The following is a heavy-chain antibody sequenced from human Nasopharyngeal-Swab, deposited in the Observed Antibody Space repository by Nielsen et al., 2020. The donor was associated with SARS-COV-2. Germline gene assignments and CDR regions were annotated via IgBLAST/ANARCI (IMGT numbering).Heavy chain of an antibody. Sequence: GGSLRLSCAASGFSFSTYTMNWVRQAPGKGLEWLSSISSDSGAKYHADSVKGRFTISRDNAKNSLYLEMNSLRAEDTAVYYCARLLEVGGTPLDYWGQGTLVSVSS. CDR3: ARLLEVGGTPLDY. V-gene: IGHV3-21*01. CDR1: GFSFSTYT. D-gene: IGHD6-19*01. CDR2: ISSDSGAK. J-gene: IGHJ4*02.